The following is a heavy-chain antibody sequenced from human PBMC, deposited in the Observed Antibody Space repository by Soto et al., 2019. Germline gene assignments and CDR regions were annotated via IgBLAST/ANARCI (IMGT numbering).Heavy chain of an antibody. D-gene: IGHD6-6*01. CDR3: ARIYSSSSLTFDY. J-gene: IGHJ4*02. V-gene: IGHV4-39*01. CDR1: GGSISSSSYY. CDR2: IYYSGST. Sequence: SETLSLTCTVSGGSISSSSYYWGWIRQPPGKGLEWIGSIYYSGSTYYNPSLKSRVTISVDTSKNQFSLKLSSVTAADTAVYYCARIYSSSSLTFDYWGQGTLVTVSS.